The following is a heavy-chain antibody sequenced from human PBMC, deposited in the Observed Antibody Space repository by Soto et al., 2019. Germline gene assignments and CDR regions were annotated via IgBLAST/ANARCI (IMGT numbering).Heavy chain of an antibody. CDR1: GYSISSSNW. V-gene: IGHV4-28*01. CDR2: IYYSGST. Sequence: QVQLQESGPGLVKPSDTLSLTCAVSGYSISSSNWWGWIRQPPGKGLEWIGYIYYSGSTYYNPSPKXXVTMSVDTSKNQFSLKPSSVTAVDTAVYYCARSSGSYGMDVWGLGTTVTVSS. CDR3: ARSSGSYGMDV. D-gene: IGHD3-10*01. J-gene: IGHJ6*02.